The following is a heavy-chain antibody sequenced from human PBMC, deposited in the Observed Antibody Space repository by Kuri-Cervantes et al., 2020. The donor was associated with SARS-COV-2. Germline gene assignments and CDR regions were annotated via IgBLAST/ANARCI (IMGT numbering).Heavy chain of an antibody. V-gene: IGHV4-34*01. CDR3: ARLSTVTDNYGMDA. J-gene: IGHJ6*01. CDR2: INHSGST. Sequence: SETLSLTCAVYGGSFSGYYWSWIRQPPGKGLEWIGEINHSGSTNYNPSLKSRVTISVDTSKNQFSLKLSSVTAADTAVYYCARLSTVTDNYGMDAWGQGTTVTVSS. CDR1: GGSFSGYY. D-gene: IGHD4-17*01.